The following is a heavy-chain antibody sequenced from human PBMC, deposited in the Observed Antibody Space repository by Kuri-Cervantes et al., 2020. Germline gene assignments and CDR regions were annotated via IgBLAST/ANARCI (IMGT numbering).Heavy chain of an antibody. D-gene: IGHD2-2*01. CDR1: GFTVSSNY. J-gene: IGHJ5*02. Sequence: GESLKISCAASGFTVSSNYMSWVRQAPGKGLEWVSRINSDGSSTSYADSVKGRFTISRDNAKNTLYLQMNSLRAEDTAVYYCARGVQLQMGTWFDPWGQGTLVTVSS. CDR2: INSDGSST. V-gene: IGHV3-74*01. CDR3: ARGVQLQMGTWFDP.